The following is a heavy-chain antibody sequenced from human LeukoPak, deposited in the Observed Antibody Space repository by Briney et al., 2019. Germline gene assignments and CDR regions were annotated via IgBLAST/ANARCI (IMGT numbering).Heavy chain of an antibody. V-gene: IGHV3-15*01. CDR1: GFSFSKMW. CDR2: VKTASEGGAI. CDR3: TPGLGRTNDDV. Sequence: GGSLRLSCEASGFSFSKMWMSWGRQAPGRGLEWVGRVKTASEGGAIDYAAAVKGRFTISRDDSKSTLYLQMSSLQSEDTGVYYCTPGLGRTNDDVWGQGTLVTVSS. D-gene: IGHD3-16*01. J-gene: IGHJ4*02.